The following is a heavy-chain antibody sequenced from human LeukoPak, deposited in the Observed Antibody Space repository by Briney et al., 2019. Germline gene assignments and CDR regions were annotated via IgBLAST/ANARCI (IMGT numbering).Heavy chain of an antibody. CDR2: ISAYNGNT. J-gene: IGHJ4*02. Sequence: GASVKVSCKASGYTSTSYGISWVRQAPGQGLEWMGWISAYNGNTNYAQKLQGRVTMTTDTSTSTAYMELRNLRSADTAVYYCARDLGTGNSGSLADYWGQGTLVTVSS. V-gene: IGHV1-18*01. CDR1: GYTSTSYG. CDR3: ARDLGTGNSGSLADY. D-gene: IGHD3-10*01.